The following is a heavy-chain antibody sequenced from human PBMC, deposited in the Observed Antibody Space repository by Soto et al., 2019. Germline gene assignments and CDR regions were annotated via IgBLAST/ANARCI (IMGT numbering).Heavy chain of an antibody. CDR1: GYTFTSYG. Sequence: ASVKVSCKASGYTFTSYGIGWVRQAPGQGLEWMGWMSPNSGRTGYAQKFQGRVTMTRNTSSSTAYMELSSLRSDDTAVYYCARGKRYTNDYWGQGTLVTVSS. CDR3: ARGKRYTNDY. J-gene: IGHJ4*02. D-gene: IGHD2-2*02. V-gene: IGHV1-8*02. CDR2: MSPNSGRT.